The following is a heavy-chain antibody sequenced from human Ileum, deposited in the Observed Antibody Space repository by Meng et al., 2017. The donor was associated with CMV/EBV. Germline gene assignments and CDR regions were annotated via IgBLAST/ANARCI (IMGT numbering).Heavy chain of an antibody. CDR2: INSDATST. D-gene: IGHD5-12*01. J-gene: IGHJ5*01. Sequence: CAASGFLFSSHWMHWVRQAPGKVLVWVSRINSDATSTSYADSVKGRFTITRDNAKDTLYLQMNSLRDEDMGVYYCTRGQSGYGRFDSWGQGTLVTVSS. CDR3: TRGQSGYGRFDS. CDR1: GFLFSSHW. V-gene: IGHV3-74*01.